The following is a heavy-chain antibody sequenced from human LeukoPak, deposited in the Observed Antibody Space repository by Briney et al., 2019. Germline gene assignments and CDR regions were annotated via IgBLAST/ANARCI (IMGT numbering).Heavy chain of an antibody. J-gene: IGHJ4*02. CDR3: AKDQEAVAGQTPFDY. CDR2: ISGSGGST. Sequence: PGGSLRLSCAASGFIFSSYAMSWVRQAPGKGLEWVSTISGSGGSTYYADSVKGRFTISRDNSKNTVYLQMNSLRAEDTAAYYCAKDQEAVAGQTPFDYWGQGTLVTVSS. V-gene: IGHV3-23*01. CDR1: GFIFSSYA. D-gene: IGHD6-19*01.